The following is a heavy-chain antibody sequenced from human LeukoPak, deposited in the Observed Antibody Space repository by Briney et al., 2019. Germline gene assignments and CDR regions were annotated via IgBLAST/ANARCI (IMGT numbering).Heavy chain of an antibody. CDR2: IYTSGST. V-gene: IGHV4-61*02. CDR1: GGSISSGTYY. J-gene: IGHJ4*02. CDR3: AGSRWLQLYFDY. D-gene: IGHD5-24*01. Sequence: PSETLSLTCTVSGGSISSGTYYWSWIRQPAGKGLEWIGRIYTSGSTSYNPSLKSRVTMSVDTSKNQFSLKLSSVTAADTAVYYCAGSRWLQLYFDYWGQGTLVTVSS.